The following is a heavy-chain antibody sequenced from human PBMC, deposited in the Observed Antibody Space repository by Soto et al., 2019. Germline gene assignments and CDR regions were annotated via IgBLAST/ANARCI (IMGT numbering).Heavy chain of an antibody. V-gene: IGHV4-59*01. J-gene: IGHJ6*02. CDR3: ARGQGHYQGMDV. Sequence: PSETLSLTXTVSGGSINSYYWSWIRQPPGEGLEWIGYIYDSGSTNYNPSLKSRVTMSVDTSKNQFSLKLSSVTAADTAVYYCARGQGHYQGMDVWGQGTTVTVSS. CDR2: IYDSGST. CDR1: GGSINSYY.